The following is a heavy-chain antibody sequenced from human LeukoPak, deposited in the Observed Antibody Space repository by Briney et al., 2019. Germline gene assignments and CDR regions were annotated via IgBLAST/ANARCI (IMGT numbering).Heavy chain of an antibody. Sequence: PSETLSLTCTVSGDSVSRYFWNWIRQPPGKGLEWIGYIHHSGTTNYNPSLKSRVAISVDTSKNQFSLKLSSVTAAYTAVYFCARGGGCTTTSCDFDWWGQGTQVTVSS. CDR1: GDSVSRYF. V-gene: IGHV4-59*02. CDR2: IHHSGTT. CDR3: ARGGGCTTTSCDFDW. D-gene: IGHD2-8*01. J-gene: IGHJ4*02.